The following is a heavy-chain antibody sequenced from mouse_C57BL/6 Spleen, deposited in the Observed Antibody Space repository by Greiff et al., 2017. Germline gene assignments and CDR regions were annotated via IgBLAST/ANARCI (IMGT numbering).Heavy chain of an antibody. D-gene: IGHD1-1*01. CDR2: FHPYNDDT. Sequence: VQLQQSGAELVKPGASVKMFCKASGYTFTTYPIEWMKQNHGKSLEWIGNFHPYNDDTKYNEKFKGKATLTVEKSSSTVYLELSRLTSDDSAVYYCARGYYCSSYGFAYWGQGTLVTVSA. CDR3: ARGYYCSSYGFAY. V-gene: IGHV1-47*01. J-gene: IGHJ3*01. CDR1: GYTFTTYP.